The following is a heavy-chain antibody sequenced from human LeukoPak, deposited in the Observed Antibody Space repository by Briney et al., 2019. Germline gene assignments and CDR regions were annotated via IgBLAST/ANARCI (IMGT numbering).Heavy chain of an antibody. CDR2: IYYSGRT. V-gene: IGHV4-59*01. D-gene: IGHD6-6*01. CDR1: GGSISSYY. J-gene: IGHJ6*03. Sequence: SETLSLTCTASGGSISSYYWSWIRQPPGKGLEWIGYIYYSGRTNYNPSLKSRVTISADTSKNQFSLKLSSVTAADTAVYYCARGEYSSSYYYYYYMDVWAKGTTVTVSS. CDR3: ARGEYSSSYYYYYYMDV.